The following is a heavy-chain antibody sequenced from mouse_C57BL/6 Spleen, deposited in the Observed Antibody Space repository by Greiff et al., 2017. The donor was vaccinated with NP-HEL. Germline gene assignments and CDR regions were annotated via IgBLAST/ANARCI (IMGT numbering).Heavy chain of an antibody. CDR3: ARRAVTTVYYAMDY. D-gene: IGHD1-1*01. Sequence: QVQLQQPGAELVMPGASVKLSCKASGYTFTSYWMHWVKQRPGQGLEWIGEIDPSDSYTNYNQKFKGKSTLTVDKSSSTAYMQLSSLTSEDSAVYYCARRAVTTVYYAMDYWGQGTSVTVSS. J-gene: IGHJ4*01. CDR1: GYTFTSYW. CDR2: IDPSDSYT. V-gene: IGHV1-69*01.